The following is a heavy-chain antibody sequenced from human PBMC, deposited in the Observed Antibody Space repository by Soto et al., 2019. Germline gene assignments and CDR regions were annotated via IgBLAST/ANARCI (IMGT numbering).Heavy chain of an antibody. Sequence: ASVKVSCKASGYTFTTYGISWVRQAPGQGLEWMGWISAYKGNTKYAQNLQGRVTMITDTSTSTGYMELGSLGSEDTAVYYSARGFGFLPAAKITTYYYYGMDVWGQGTTVTV. V-gene: IGHV1-18*01. CDR1: GYTFTTYG. CDR2: ISAYKGNT. D-gene: IGHD2-2*01. J-gene: IGHJ6*02. CDR3: ARGFGFLPAAKITTYYYYGMDV.